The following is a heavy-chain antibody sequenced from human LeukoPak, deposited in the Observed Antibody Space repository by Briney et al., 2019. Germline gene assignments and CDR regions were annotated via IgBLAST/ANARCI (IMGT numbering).Heavy chain of an antibody. D-gene: IGHD3-22*01. V-gene: IGHV4-59*01. CDR3: ARQSRYYDSSGYYYFDY. CDR2: IYYSGST. Sequence: PSETLSLTCTVSVGSISSYYWSWIRQPPGKGLEWIGYIYYSGSTNYNPSLKSRVTISVDTSKNQFSLKLSSVTAADTAVYYCARQSRYYDSSGYYYFDYWGQGTLVTVSS. J-gene: IGHJ4*02. CDR1: VGSISSYY.